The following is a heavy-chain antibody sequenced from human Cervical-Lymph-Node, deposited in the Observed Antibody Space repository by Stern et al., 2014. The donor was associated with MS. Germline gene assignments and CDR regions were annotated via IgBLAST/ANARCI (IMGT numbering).Heavy chain of an antibody. Sequence: QLVQSGAEVKKPGSSVKVSCKASGDTFSSLDIGWVRQVPGQGPEWLGGTTPLFGTANYAQNFQGRVTFSADDSTSTTYMELSSLRSEDTAVYYCARHQAGIAADWGQGTLVTVSS. J-gene: IGHJ4*02. D-gene: IGHD6-13*01. CDR1: GDTFSSLD. CDR3: ARHQAGIAAD. V-gene: IGHV1-69*01. CDR2: TTPLFGTA.